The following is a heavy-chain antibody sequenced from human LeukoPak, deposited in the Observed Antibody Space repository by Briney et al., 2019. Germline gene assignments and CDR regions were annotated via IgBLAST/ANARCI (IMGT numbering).Heavy chain of an antibody. J-gene: IGHJ4*02. CDR2: IIPIFGTA. Sequence: GASVKVSCKASGGTFSSYAISWVRQAPGQGLEWMGGIIPIFGTANYAQKFQGRVTITADESTSTAYMGLSSLRSEDTAVYYCAADEDTAMSSRDWGQGTLVTVSS. D-gene: IGHD5-18*01. V-gene: IGHV1-69*13. CDR1: GGTFSSYA. CDR3: AADEDTAMSSRD.